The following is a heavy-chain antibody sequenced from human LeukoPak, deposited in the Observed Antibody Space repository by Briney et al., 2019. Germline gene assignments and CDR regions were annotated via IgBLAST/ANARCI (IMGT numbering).Heavy chain of an antibody. CDR3: AKDTPSRIDY. Sequence: PGRSLRLSCAASGFTFSSYDMHWVRQAPGKGLEWVAVISYDGSNKYYADSVKGRITISRDNSKNTLYLQMNSLRAEDTAVYYCAKDTPSRIDYWGQGTLVTVSS. V-gene: IGHV3-30*18. J-gene: IGHJ4*02. CDR1: GFTFSSYD. CDR2: ISYDGSNK.